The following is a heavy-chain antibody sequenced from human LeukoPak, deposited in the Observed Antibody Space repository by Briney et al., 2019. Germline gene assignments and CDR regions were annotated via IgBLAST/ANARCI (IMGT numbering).Heavy chain of an antibody. Sequence: GGSLRLSCAASGFTFSDAWMYWVRQPPGKGLEWVGRIKSKTDGGTTDYAAPVKGRFTISRDDSKNTLYLQMNSLKTEVTAVYYCTTDAPYYYGSGTKTDAFDLWGQGTMVTASS. CDR2: IKSKTDGGTT. V-gene: IGHV3-15*01. CDR3: TTDAPYYYGSGTKTDAFDL. J-gene: IGHJ3*01. CDR1: GFTFSDAW. D-gene: IGHD3-10*01.